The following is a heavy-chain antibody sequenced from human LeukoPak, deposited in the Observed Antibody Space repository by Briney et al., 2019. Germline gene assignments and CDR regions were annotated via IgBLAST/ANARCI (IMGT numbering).Heavy chain of an antibody. Sequence: PGGSLRLSCTASGFTLSSFGMHWVRQAPGKGLEWVAVISDDGSNRYYADSVKGRFTITRDNSKNTLYLQMDSLRADDAAVYYCAKDADTATIIYWYFDLWGRGTLVTVSS. CDR1: GFTLSSFG. CDR3: AKDADTATIIYWYFDL. J-gene: IGHJ2*01. V-gene: IGHV3-30*18. CDR2: ISDDGSNR. D-gene: IGHD5-18*01.